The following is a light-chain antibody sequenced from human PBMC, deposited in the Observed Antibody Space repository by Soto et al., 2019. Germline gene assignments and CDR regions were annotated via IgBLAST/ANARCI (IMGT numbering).Light chain of an antibody. J-gene: IGKJ1*01. V-gene: IGKV3-15*01. Sequence: EVGVTQSLATLSVYPGEGATLSCRASQSVSSKLAWYQQKPGQAPRLLIYGASTRATGIPARFSGSGSGTEFTLIISSLQSEDSAVYYCQQYNSWLWTFGQGTKV. CDR2: GAS. CDR3: QQYNSWLWT. CDR1: QSVSSK.